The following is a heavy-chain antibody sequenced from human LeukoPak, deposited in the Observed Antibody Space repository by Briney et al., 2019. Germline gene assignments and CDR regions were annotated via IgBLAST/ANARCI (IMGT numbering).Heavy chain of an antibody. CDR2: IYTSGST. CDR3: ARGYSSSWWSLDY. CDR1: GGSISSGSLY. V-gene: IGHV4-61*02. J-gene: IGHJ4*02. D-gene: IGHD6-13*01. Sequence: SETLSLTCTVSGGSISSGSLYCGWIRQPAGKGLEWIGRIYTSGSTNYNPSLKSRVTMSVDTSKNQFSLKLSSVTAADTAVYYCARGYSSSWWSLDYWGQGTLVTVSS.